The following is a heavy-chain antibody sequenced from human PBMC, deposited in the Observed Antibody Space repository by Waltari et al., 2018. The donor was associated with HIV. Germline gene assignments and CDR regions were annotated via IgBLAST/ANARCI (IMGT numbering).Heavy chain of an antibody. CDR3: AKAPLRRSSGGGEGPSHCEY. V-gene: IGHV3-23*01. D-gene: IGHD3-16*01. Sequence: EVQLLDSGGGLVQPGGSLILSCEASGFTFGSYAMSWVRQAPGKGPGVVAGMIGIVCTKDDAGSGRGRFTIRRDKAKNTVTVQMNLLRADDTAVDYCAKAPLRRSSGGGEGPSHCEYWGQGTQVTVSS. CDR1: GFTFGSYA. CDR2: MIGIVCTK. J-gene: IGHJ4*02.